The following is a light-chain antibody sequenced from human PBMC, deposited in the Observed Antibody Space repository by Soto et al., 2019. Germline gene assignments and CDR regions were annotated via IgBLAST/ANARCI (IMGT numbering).Light chain of an antibody. V-gene: IGKV3-11*01. Sequence: EAVLTQSPATLSLSPGERATLACRASQTVGSYLAWYQQKPGQAPRLLIYDASNRATDIPPRFSGSGSGTDFTLTISSLEPEDCAVYYCQQRNYWPITFGQGTRLEIK. CDR1: QTVGSY. J-gene: IGKJ5*01. CDR3: QQRNYWPIT. CDR2: DAS.